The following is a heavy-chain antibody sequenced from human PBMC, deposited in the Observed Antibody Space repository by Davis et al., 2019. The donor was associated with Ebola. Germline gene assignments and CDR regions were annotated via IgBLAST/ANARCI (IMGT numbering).Heavy chain of an antibody. CDR1: GGSISSGGYF. V-gene: IGHV4-31*03. J-gene: IGHJ6*02. CDR2: IYYSGST. D-gene: IGHD3-10*01. Sequence: PSETLSLTCTVSGGSISSGGYFWSWIRQHPGQGLEWIGYIYYSGSTYYQPSLKSRVTISVDTSKNQFSLKLSSVTAADTAVYYCARLDGARFGDLGIDVWGQGTTVSVSS. CDR3: ARLDGARFGDLGIDV.